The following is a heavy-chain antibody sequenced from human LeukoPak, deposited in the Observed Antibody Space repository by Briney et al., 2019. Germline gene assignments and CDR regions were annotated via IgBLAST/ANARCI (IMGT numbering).Heavy chain of an antibody. Sequence: ASVKVSCKASGYTFTSYGISWVRQAPGQGLEWMGWTSAYNGNTNYAQKLQGRVTMTTDTSTSTVYMDFSSLRSEDTALYYCARAPRNSSTMLDYWGQGTLVTVSS. J-gene: IGHJ4*02. D-gene: IGHD6-13*01. CDR3: ARAPRNSSTMLDY. CDR2: TSAYNGNT. V-gene: IGHV1-18*01. CDR1: GYTFTSYG.